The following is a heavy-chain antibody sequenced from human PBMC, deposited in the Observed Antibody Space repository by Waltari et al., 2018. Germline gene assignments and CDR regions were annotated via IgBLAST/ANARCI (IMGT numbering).Heavy chain of an antibody. CDR3: ARHGSELSSPLDY. V-gene: IGHV4-59*08. Sequence: QVQLQESGPGLVQPSETLSLTCTVSSGSVSGYYWAWIRQPPGKALEYIGYIHYTGSTSYNPAHRSRLTISVGTSKNQFSLKRSSVAAADTAVYYCARHGSELSSPLDYWGLGTLVTVSS. CDR2: IHYTGST. J-gene: IGHJ4*02. CDR1: SGSVSGYY. D-gene: IGHD1-26*01.